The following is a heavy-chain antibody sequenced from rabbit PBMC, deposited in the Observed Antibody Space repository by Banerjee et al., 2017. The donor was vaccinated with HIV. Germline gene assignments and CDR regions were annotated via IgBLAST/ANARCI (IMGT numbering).Heavy chain of an antibody. D-gene: IGHD7-1*01. CDR1: GIDFSSNA. Sequence: QQQLEESGGGLVKPGGTLTLTCKASGIDFSSNAMCWVHQAPGKGLELIACIYSSSGNTWYASWVNGRFTISSSTSLNTVDLKMTSLTVADTATYSCASDRDGDAGYGSLALWGPGTLVTVS. CDR3: ASDRDGDAGYGSLAL. CDR2: IYSSSGNT. J-gene: IGHJ4*01. V-gene: IGHV1S43*01.